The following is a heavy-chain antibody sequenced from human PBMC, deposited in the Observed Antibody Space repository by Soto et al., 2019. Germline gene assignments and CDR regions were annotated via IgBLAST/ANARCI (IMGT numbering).Heavy chain of an antibody. Sequence: VQLVESGGGLAQPGGSLRLSCAASGFTFNTYWMNWVRQAPGKGLVWVSRIDRDGSTTTYADSVEGRFTISRDNARNTLYLQMNSLRAEDTAVYYCTRDYFWYYGLDVWGQGTTVTVSS. V-gene: IGHV3-74*01. CDR2: IDRDGSTT. CDR3: TRDYFWYYGLDV. J-gene: IGHJ6*02. CDR1: GFTFNTYW. D-gene: IGHD3-16*01.